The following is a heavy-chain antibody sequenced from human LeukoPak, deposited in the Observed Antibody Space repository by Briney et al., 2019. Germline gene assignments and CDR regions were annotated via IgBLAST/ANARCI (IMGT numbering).Heavy chain of an antibody. V-gene: IGHV3-23*01. D-gene: IGHD2-21*02. CDR1: GFTFSSYA. J-gene: IGHJ4*02. Sequence: PGGSLRLSCAASGFTFSSYAMSWVRQPPGKGLEWVAAISGSGGSTYYADSVKGRFTISRDNSKNTLYLQMNSLRAGDTAVYCCAKEGLFCGGDCLASDYFDYWGQGTLVTVSS. CDR2: ISGSGGST. CDR3: AKEGLFCGGDCLASDYFDY.